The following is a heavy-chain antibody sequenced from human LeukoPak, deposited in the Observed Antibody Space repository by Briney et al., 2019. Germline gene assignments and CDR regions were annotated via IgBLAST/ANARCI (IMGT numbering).Heavy chain of an antibody. CDR3: ARDPYYYDSSGYYRHLYYFDY. D-gene: IGHD3-22*01. V-gene: IGHV1-18*01. J-gene: IGHJ4*02. Sequence: GASVKVSCKASGYTFTSYGISWVRQAPGQGLEWMGWISAYNGNTNYAQKLQGRVTMTRDTSISTAYMELSRLRSDDTAVYYCARDPYYYDSSGYYRHLYYFDYWGQGTLVTVSS. CDR2: ISAYNGNT. CDR1: GYTFTSYG.